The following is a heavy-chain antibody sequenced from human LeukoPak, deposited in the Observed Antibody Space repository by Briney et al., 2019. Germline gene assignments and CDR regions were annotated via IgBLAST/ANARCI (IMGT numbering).Heavy chain of an antibody. Sequence: GASVKVSCKASGYTFTSYYMHWVRQAPGQGLEWMGWINPNSGGTNYAQKFQGRVTMTRDTSISTAYMELSRLRSDDTAVYYCARSQWGSYAFDYWGQGTLITVSS. CDR3: ARSQWGSYAFDY. CDR1: GYTFTSYY. D-gene: IGHD1-26*01. V-gene: IGHV1-2*02. J-gene: IGHJ4*02. CDR2: INPNSGGT.